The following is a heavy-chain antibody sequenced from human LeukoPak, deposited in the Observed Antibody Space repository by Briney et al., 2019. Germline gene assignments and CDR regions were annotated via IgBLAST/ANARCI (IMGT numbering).Heavy chain of an antibody. CDR2: ISSDGNNK. V-gene: IGHV3-30*03. CDR1: GFTFSHYS. CDR3: ARTMDPSGYYDFWSGYYSAYYFDY. Sequence: PGRSLRLSCAASGFTFSHYSIHWVRQAPGKGLEWVAVISSDGNNKYYADSLKGRFTISRDNSKNTLYLQMNSLRAEDTAVYYCARTMDPSGYYDFWSGYYSAYYFDYWGQGTLVTVSS. J-gene: IGHJ4*02. D-gene: IGHD3-3*01.